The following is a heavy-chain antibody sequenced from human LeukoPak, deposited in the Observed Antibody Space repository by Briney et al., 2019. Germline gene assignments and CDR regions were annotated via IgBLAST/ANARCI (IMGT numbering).Heavy chain of an antibody. CDR1: GFPFSSFG. J-gene: IGHJ4*02. CDR2: ISYDGSRK. CDR3: ARDLMGTYLDY. D-gene: IGHD2-8*01. Sequence: GRSLRLSCAASGFPFSSFGMHWVRQAPGKGLEWVSVISYDGSRKYYADSVKGRFTISRDNSKNTLFLQMNSLRAEDTALYYCARDLMGTYLDYWGQGTLVTVSS. V-gene: IGHV3-30*03.